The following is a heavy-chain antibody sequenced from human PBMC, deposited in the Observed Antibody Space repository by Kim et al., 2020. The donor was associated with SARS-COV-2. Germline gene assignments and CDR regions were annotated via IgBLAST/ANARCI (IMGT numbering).Heavy chain of an antibody. V-gene: IGHV3-53*05. D-gene: IGHD1-26*01. CDR3: ARVGATSDFDY. J-gene: IGHJ4*02. Sequence: TYYTDSVRGRFTISRDSSKSTLYLQMNSLRPDDTAVYYCARVGATSDFDYWGQGTLVTVSS. CDR2: T.